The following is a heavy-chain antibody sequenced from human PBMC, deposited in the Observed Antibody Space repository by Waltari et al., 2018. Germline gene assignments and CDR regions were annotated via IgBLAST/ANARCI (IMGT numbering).Heavy chain of an antibody. CDR2: INPNSGGT. J-gene: IGHJ4*02. CDR3: ARGKGPYSSGYPY. Sequence: QVQLVQSGAEVKKPGASVKVSCKASGYTFNGYYMPWVRQAPGQGLEWMGRINPNSGGTNYAQKFQGRVTMTRDTSISTAYMELSRLRSDDTAVYYCARGKGPYSSGYPYWGQGTLVTVSS. V-gene: IGHV1-2*06. CDR1: GYTFNGYY. D-gene: IGHD3-22*01.